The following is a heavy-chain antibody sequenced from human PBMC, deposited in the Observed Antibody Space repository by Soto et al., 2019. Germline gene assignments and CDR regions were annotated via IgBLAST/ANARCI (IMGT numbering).Heavy chain of an antibody. CDR2: INADGTRT. CDR3: ARDPRNLGLDP. V-gene: IGHV3-74*01. CDR1: GFTFSGYW. J-gene: IGHJ5*02. Sequence: PGGSLRLSCEASGFTFSGYWMYWVRQAPGKGLVWVSRINADGTRTSSADSVKGRFTISRDNAKNTLYLQMNSLRAEDTAVYYCARDPRNLGLDPWGQGTLVTVSS.